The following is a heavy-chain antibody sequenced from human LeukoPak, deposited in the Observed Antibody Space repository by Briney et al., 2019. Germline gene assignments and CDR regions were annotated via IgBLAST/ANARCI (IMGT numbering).Heavy chain of an antibody. J-gene: IGHJ4*02. D-gene: IGHD5-18*01. V-gene: IGHV1-2*02. CDR3: ARAGYGLDYFDY. CDR2: INPNSGGT. Sequence: ASVKVSCKASGYTFTGYYMHWVRQAPGQGLEWMGWINPNSGGTNYAQKFQGRFTMTRDTSISTAYMELSRLRSDDTAVYYCARAGYGLDYFDYWGQGTLVTVSS. CDR1: GYTFTGYY.